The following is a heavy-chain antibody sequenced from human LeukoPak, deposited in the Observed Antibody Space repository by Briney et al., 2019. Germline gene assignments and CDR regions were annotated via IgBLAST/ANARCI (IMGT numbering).Heavy chain of an antibody. V-gene: IGHV1-18*01. J-gene: IGHJ4*02. CDR3: ARDLEHCRNIICSNSAY. D-gene: IGHD2-2*01. CDR2: ISASIGDL. Sequence: ASVKVSCKASGYTFTSYGISWVRQAPGQGLEWVGWISASIGDLKSAPRLQGRVTLTTDTSTNTVYMDLRSLRSDDTAVYYCARDLEHCRNIICSNSAYWGQGTLVTVSS. CDR1: GYTFTSYG.